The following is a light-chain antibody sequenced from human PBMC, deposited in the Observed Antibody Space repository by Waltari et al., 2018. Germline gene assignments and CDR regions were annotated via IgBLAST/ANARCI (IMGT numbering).Light chain of an antibody. J-gene: IGLJ2*01. CDR3: SSWDDTLRGPI. CDR1: SSNIGSNP. CDR2: RNN. Sequence: QSVLTQPPSASGTPGQRVTISCSGSSSNIGSNPVTWYHHLPGAAPKLLIYRNNQRPSGVPDRFSGSKSGTAASLAISGLQSDDEGDYHCSSWDDTLRGPIFGGGTRLTVL. V-gene: IGLV1-44*01.